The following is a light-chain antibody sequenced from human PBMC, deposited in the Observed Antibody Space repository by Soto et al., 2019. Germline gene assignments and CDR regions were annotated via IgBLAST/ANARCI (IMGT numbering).Light chain of an antibody. CDR2: AAS. CDR1: QNINTW. CDR3: QQADSFPLT. V-gene: IGKV1D-12*01. J-gene: IGKJ4*01. Sequence: DIQMTQFPSSVSASVGDKVMITCRASQNINTWLAWYQQKPGEAPKLLIFAASRLEKAVPSRFSGSGSGTDFTLTISDLQTEDFATYYCQQADSFPLTFGGGTKVEIK.